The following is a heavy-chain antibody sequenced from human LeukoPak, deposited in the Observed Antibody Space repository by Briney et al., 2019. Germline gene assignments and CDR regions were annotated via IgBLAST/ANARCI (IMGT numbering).Heavy chain of an antibody. D-gene: IGHD3-10*01. J-gene: IGHJ5*02. CDR2: IYYSGST. CDR1: GGSISSSSYY. Sequence: SETLSLTCTVSGGSISSSSYYWGWIRQPPGKGLEWIGSIYYSGSTNYNPSLKSRVTISVDTSKNQFSLKLSSVTAADTAVYYCARGRITMVRGVIWSSPWFDPWGQGTLVTVSS. V-gene: IGHV4-39*07. CDR3: ARGRITMVRGVIWSSPWFDP.